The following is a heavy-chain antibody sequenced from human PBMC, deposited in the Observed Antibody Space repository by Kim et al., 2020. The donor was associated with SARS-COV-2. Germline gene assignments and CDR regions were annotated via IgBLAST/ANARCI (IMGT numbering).Heavy chain of an antibody. V-gene: IGHV4-39*01. CDR2: IYYSGST. Sequence: SETLSLTCTVSGGSISSSSYYWGWIRQPPGKGLEWIGSIYYSGSTYYNPSLKSRVTISVDTSKNQFSLKLSSVTAADTAVYYCASSAVVPAAPSGMDVWGQGTTVTVSS. D-gene: IGHD2-2*01. CDR3: ASSAVVPAAPSGMDV. CDR1: GGSISSSSYY. J-gene: IGHJ6*02.